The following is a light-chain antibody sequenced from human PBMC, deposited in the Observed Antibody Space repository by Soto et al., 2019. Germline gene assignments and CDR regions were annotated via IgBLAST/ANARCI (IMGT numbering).Light chain of an antibody. CDR3: QQYNNWLYT. CDR2: GAS. J-gene: IGKJ2*01. CDR1: QSVSSN. V-gene: IGKV3-15*01. Sequence: EIVMTQSPATLSVSPRERATLSCRASQSVSSNLAWYQQIPGQAPRLLIYGASTRATGIPARFSGSGSGTECTLTISSLQSEDFAVYYCQQYNNWLYTFGPGTKLEIK.